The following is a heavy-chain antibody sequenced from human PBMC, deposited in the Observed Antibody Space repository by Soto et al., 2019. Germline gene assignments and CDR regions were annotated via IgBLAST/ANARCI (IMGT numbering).Heavy chain of an antibody. V-gene: IGHV3-33*01. CDR3: TRDPYGGSRYYFDS. CDR2: IWYDGSNR. CDR1: GFTFTNYG. D-gene: IGHD1-26*01. J-gene: IGHJ4*02. Sequence: GGALRLSCAASGFTFTNYGMHWVRQAPGKGLEWVAVIWYDGSNRFYADSVKGRFTISKDNSQNMLYLQMHSLRPEDTAVYYCTRDPYGGSRYYFDSWGQGTLVTVSS.